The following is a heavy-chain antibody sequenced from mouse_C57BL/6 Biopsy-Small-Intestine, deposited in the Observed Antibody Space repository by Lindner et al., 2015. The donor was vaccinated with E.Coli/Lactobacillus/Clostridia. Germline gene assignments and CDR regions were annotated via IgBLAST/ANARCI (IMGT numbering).Heavy chain of an antibody. V-gene: IGHV1-39*01. D-gene: IGHD2-1*01. Sequence: VQLQESGPELVKPGASVKISCKASGYSFTDYNMNWVKQSNGKSLEWIGLINPNYGTSSYNQKFKGKATLTVDQSSTTAYMQLNSLTSEDSAVYYCARGGLGNYGCFDYWGQGTTLTVSS. J-gene: IGHJ2*01. CDR1: GYSFTDYN. CDR3: ARGGLGNYGCFDY. CDR2: INPNYGTS.